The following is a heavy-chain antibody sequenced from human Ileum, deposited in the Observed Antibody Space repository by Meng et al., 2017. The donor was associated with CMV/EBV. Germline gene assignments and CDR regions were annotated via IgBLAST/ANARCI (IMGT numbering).Heavy chain of an antibody. J-gene: IGHJ4*02. CDR1: GDSISPYY. Sequence: SETLSLTCTVSGDSISPYYWSWIRQSPGKGPEWIGYIYYRGTTDYNPSLESRVTISLDPSKSQFSLKVTSVTAADTAIYYCARGKTINWYYFDYWGRGTPVTVSS. V-gene: IGHV4-59*01. D-gene: IGHD1-1*01. CDR2: IYYRGTT. CDR3: ARGKTINWYYFDY.